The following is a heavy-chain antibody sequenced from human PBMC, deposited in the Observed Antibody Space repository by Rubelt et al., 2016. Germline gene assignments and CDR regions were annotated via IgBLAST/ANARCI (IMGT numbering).Heavy chain of an antibody. D-gene: IGHD4-17*01. J-gene: IGHJ6*03. Sequence: GDSVKGRFTISRDNAKNSLYLQMNSLRAEDTAVYYCARAIPYGDHEPAALMAYYYMDVWGKGTTVTVSS. CDR3: ARAIPYGDHEPAALMAYYYMDV. V-gene: IGHV3-7*01.